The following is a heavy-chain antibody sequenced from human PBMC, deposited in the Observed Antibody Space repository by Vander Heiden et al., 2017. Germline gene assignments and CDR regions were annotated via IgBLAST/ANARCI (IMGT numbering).Heavy chain of an antibody. CDR1: GYTFTSYA. D-gene: IGHD3-22*01. J-gene: IGHJ4*02. CDR2: INTNTGNP. Sequence: QVQLVQSGSELKKPGASVKVSCKVSGYTFTSYAMNGGRQAPEQGLEWMGWINTNTGNPTYAQGFTGRFVFSLDTSVSTAYLQICSLKAEDTAVYYCAREFSNYYDSSGVVDYWGQGTLVTVSS. CDR3: AREFSNYYDSSGVVDY. V-gene: IGHV7-4-1*01.